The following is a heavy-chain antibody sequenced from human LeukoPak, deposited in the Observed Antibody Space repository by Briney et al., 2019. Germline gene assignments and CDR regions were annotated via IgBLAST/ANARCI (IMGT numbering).Heavy chain of an antibody. D-gene: IGHD6-19*01. CDR2: INPNSGGT. Sequence: ASVKVSCKASGYTFTGYYMHWVRQAPGQGLEWMGWINPNSGGTNYAQKFQGRVTMTRDTSISTAYMELSRLRSDDTAVYYCARAWLPAVPVGYWGQGTLVTVSS. J-gene: IGHJ4*02. V-gene: IGHV1-2*02. CDR1: GYTFTGYY. CDR3: ARAWLPAVPVGY.